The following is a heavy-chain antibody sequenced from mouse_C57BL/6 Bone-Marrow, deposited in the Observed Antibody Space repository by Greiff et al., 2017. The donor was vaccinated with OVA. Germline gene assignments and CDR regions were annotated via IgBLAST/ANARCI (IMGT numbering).Heavy chain of an antibody. Sequence: DVKLVESGEGLVKPGGSLKLSCAASGFTFSSYAMSWVRQTPEKRLEWVAYISSGGDYIYYADTVKGRFTISRDNARNTLYLQMSSLKSEDTAMYYCTRDARVYCGSKIAMDDWGKGTTVTVSS. D-gene: IGHD1-1*01. CDR1: GFTFSSYA. V-gene: IGHV5-9-1*02. CDR3: TRDARVYCGSKIAMDD. CDR2: ISSGGDYI. J-gene: IGHJ4*01.